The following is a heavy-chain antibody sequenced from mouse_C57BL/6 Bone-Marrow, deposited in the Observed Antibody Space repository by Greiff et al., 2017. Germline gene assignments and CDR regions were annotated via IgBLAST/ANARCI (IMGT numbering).Heavy chain of an antibody. Sequence: VKLVESGAELARPGASVKLSCKASGYTFPSYGISWVKQRTGQGLEWIGEIYPRSGNTYYNEKFKGKATLTADKSSSTAYMELRSLTSEDSAVYFCARFYYYGSSLFDYWGQGTTLTVSS. CDR2: IYPRSGNT. CDR1: GYTFPSYG. CDR3: ARFYYYGSSLFDY. V-gene: IGHV1-81*01. J-gene: IGHJ2*01. D-gene: IGHD1-1*01.